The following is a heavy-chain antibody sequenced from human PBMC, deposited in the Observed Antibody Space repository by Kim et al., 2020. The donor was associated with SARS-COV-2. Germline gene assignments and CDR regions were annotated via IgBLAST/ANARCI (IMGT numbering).Heavy chain of an antibody. V-gene: IGHV3-15*01. J-gene: IGHJ3*02. CDR1: GFTFSNAW. Sequence: GGSLRLSCAASGFTFSNAWMSWVRQAPGKGLEWVGRIKSKTDGGTTDYAAPVKGRFTISRDDSKNTLYLQMNSLKTEDTAVYYCTTAPGKARGSSSIAARYGHPLGSGAFDIWGRGTMVSVSS. D-gene: IGHD6-6*01. CDR3: TTAPGKARGSSSIAARYGHPLGSGAFDI. CDR2: IKSKTDGGTT.